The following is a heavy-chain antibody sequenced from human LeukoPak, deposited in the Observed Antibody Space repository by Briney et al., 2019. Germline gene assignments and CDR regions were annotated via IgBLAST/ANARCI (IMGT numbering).Heavy chain of an antibody. V-gene: IGHV3-30*02. Sequence: GGSLRLSCAASGFTFSSYGMHWVRQAPGQGLDWVAFIRHDGSIKYYSDSVKGRFTISRDNSKNTLYLQMNSLRTEDTAVYYCARGDCSGDCYHPLYYWGQGSLVTVSS. D-gene: IGHD2-21*02. CDR2: IRHDGSIK. CDR3: ARGDCSGDCYHPLYY. J-gene: IGHJ4*02. CDR1: GFTFSSYG.